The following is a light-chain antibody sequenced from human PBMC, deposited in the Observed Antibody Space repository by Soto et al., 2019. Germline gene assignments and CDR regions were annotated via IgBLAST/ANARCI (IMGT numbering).Light chain of an antibody. Sequence: EIGLTQSAATLSLSPGESVTLSCRASQTVSSYLAWYQQKPGQAPRLLIYDASNRATGIPDRFSGSGSGTDFTLTISSLEPEDFAVYYCQQRSIWPPITFGQGTRLEIK. CDR1: QTVSSY. CDR3: QQRSIWPPIT. V-gene: IGKV3-11*01. CDR2: DAS. J-gene: IGKJ5*01.